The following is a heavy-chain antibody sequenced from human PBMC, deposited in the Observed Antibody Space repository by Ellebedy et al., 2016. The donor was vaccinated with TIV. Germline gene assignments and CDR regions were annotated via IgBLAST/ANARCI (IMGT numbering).Heavy chain of an antibody. CDR3: AAAHYYFYGKDV. V-gene: IGHV3-48*03. Sequence: GESLKISCAASGFPFSSFEFNWVRQSPGKGLEWVSYISSSVTTKYYADSVKGRFTISRDNAKNSLYLQMNSLRAEDTAVYYCAAAHYYFYGKDVWGQGTRVTVSS. CDR2: ISSSVTTK. CDR1: GFPFSSFE. D-gene: IGHD2-15*01. J-gene: IGHJ6*02.